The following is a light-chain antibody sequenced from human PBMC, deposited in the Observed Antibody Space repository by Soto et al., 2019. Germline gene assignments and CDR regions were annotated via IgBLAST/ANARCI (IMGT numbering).Light chain of an antibody. CDR2: EDN. Sequence: NFMLTQPHSVSESPGKTVTISCTRSSGSIASNYVQWLQQRPGSAPTTVIYEDNQRPSGVPDRFSGSIDSSSNSASLTISGLKTEDEADYYCQSYDSSSRVFGGGTKLTV. CDR1: SGSIASNY. CDR3: QSYDSSSRV. J-gene: IGLJ3*02. V-gene: IGLV6-57*04.